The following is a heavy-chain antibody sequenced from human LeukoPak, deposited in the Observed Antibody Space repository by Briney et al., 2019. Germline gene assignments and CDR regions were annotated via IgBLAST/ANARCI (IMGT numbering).Heavy chain of an antibody. CDR3: ARTAGYYDFWSGYS. J-gene: IGHJ5*02. CDR2: ISSSGSTI. CDR1: GLTFSDYY. V-gene: IGHV3-11*04. Sequence: GGSLRLSCAASGLTFSDYYMSWIRQAPGKGLEWVSYISSSGSTIYYADSVKGRFTISRDNAKNSLYLQMNSLRAEDTAVYYCARTAGYYDFWSGYSWGQGTLVTVSS. D-gene: IGHD3-3*01.